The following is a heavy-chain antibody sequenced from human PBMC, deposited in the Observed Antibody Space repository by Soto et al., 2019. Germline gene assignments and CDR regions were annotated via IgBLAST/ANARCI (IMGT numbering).Heavy chain of an antibody. CDR3: AREIVTAGGNNYFDP. J-gene: IGHJ5*02. Sequence: QVQLQESGPRLVKPSGSLSLTCGVSGGTVASSHWWSWVRQSPSRGLEWIGNVYHTGDTNFNPSPQSRVTFAVDKSNNQFSLRLTSLTAANTAVYFCAREIVTAGGNNYFDPWGPGTLVTVSS. CDR1: GGTVASSHW. D-gene: IGHD2-21*02. V-gene: IGHV4-4*02. CDR2: VYHTGDT.